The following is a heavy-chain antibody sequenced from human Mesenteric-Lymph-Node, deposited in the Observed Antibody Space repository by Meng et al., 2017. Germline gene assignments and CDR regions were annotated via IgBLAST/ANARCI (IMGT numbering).Heavy chain of an antibody. CDR1: GFTFSSFG. Sequence: QVHLVGSGGGLVQPGRSLRLSCVASGFTFSSFGMHWVRQAPGKGLEWVAIIGSDGNDKHYVDSVKGRFTVSRDDSRDTVYLQMDNLRAEDTATYYCAKPACSRNCYFFHHLGQGTLVTVSS. D-gene: IGHD2-15*01. CDR2: IGSDGNDK. J-gene: IGHJ4*02. CDR3: AKPACSRNCYFFHH. V-gene: IGHV3-33*03.